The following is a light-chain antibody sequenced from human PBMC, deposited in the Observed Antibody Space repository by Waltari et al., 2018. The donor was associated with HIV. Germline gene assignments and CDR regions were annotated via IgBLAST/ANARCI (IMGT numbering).Light chain of an antibody. CDR3: AAWDDSRNAHVV. J-gene: IGLJ2*01. CDR2: SSN. CDR1: NSNIGSTS. V-gene: IGLV1-44*01. Sequence: QSVLTQPPSASGTPGQRVTISCSGSNSNIGSTSVNWYQQHPGTAPKLLIYSSNQRPLGVPDRFSGSKSGTSASLAISGLQSEDEADYYCAAWDDSRNAHVVFGGGTKLTVL.